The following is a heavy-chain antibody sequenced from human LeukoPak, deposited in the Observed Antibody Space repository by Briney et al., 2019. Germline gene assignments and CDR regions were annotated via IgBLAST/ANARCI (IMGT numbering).Heavy chain of an antibody. CDR2: ISGSDGST. V-gene: IGHV3-23*01. D-gene: IGHD6-19*01. Sequence: GGSLRLSCAASGFTFRSNAMTWVRQAPGKGLEWLSAISGSDGSTYYADSVKGRFTISRDISKNTLYLQMTSLRVEDTAIYYCARGRGWIYDSWGRGTLVTVSS. CDR3: ARGRGWIYDS. J-gene: IGHJ4*02. CDR1: GFTFRSNA.